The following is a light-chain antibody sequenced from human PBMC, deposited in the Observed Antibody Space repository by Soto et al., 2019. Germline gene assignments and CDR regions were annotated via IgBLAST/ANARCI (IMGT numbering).Light chain of an antibody. CDR3: QQYDGRPNT. V-gene: IGKV1-33*01. CDR1: QDITLY. CDR2: DVS. J-gene: IGKJ2*01. Sequence: DIQMTQSPSSLSASVGDRVTITCQASQDITLYLNWYQHKPGKAPNLLIHDVSTLETGVPARFSGRGSGTTFTLTIINLQPEDVATYYCQQYDGRPNTFGQGTKVDIK.